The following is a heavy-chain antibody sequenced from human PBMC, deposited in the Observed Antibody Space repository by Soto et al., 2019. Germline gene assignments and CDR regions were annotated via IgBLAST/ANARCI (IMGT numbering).Heavy chain of an antibody. CDR1: GFTFSSYA. CDR2: ISYDGSNK. Sequence: QVQLVESGGGVVQPGRSLRLSCAASGFTFSSYAMHWVRQAPGKGLEWVAVISYDGSNKYYADSVKGRFTISRDNSKNTLYLQMNSLRAEDTAVYYCARGYYGSGSYYDYYYYGMDVWGQGTTVTVSS. V-gene: IGHV3-30-3*01. CDR3: ARGYYGSGSYYDYYYYGMDV. J-gene: IGHJ6*02. D-gene: IGHD3-10*01.